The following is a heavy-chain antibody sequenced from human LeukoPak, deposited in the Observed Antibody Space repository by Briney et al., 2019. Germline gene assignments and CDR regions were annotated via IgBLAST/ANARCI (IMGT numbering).Heavy chain of an antibody. D-gene: IGHD1-14*01. CDR3: ASGNRSDGIDY. CDR2: ISYDGSNK. V-gene: IGHV3-30*03. J-gene: IGHJ4*02. Sequence: GGSLRLSCAASGFTFSSYGMHWVRQAPGKGLEWVAVISYDGSNKYYADSVKGRFTISRDNSKNTLNLQMNSLRAEDTAVYYCASGNRSDGIDYWGQGTLVTVSS. CDR1: GFTFSSYG.